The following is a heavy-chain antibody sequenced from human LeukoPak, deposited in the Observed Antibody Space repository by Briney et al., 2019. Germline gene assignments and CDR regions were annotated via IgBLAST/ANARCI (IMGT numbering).Heavy chain of an antibody. Sequence: KTSETLSLTCAVSGYSISNGYYWGWIRQPPGKGLEWIGTIYHTGTTYYNPSLKSPVTISVETSKSQLSLKLSSVTATDTAVYYCALTGGSSGYFLPEKFDYWGQGTLVTVSS. J-gene: IGHJ4*02. CDR3: ALTGGSSGYFLPEKFDY. D-gene: IGHD3-22*01. CDR2: IYHTGTT. V-gene: IGHV4-38-2*01. CDR1: GYSISNGYY.